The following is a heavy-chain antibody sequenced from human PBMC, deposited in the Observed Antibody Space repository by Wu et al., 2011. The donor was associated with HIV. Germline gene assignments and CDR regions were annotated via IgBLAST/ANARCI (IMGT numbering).Heavy chain of an antibody. Sequence: QVQLVQSGAEVKKPGSSVKVSCKTSGGSFSSYAIIWVRQAPGQGLEWMGGIIPIFGTAKYVQKFQGRVTITADKSTSTAYMELSSLRSEDTAVYYCARGRGGYDILTGYYKPGAFDIWGQGTMVTVSS. J-gene: IGHJ3*02. CDR3: ARGRGGYDILTGYYKPGAFDI. V-gene: IGHV1-69*14. D-gene: IGHD3-9*01. CDR2: IIPIFGTA. CDR1: GGSFSSYA.